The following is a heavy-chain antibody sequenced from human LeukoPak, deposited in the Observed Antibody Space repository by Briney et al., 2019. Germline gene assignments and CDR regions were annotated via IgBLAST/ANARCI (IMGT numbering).Heavy chain of an antibody. D-gene: IGHD3-10*01. J-gene: IGHJ3*02. CDR3: ARESLLRGIITGAFDI. CDR2: IYSGGTT. CDR1: GFTVSSNY. Sequence: PGGSLRLSCAASGFTVSSNYMSWVRQSPGKGLEWVSVIYSGGTTYYADSVMGRFTISRDISKNTLYLQMNSPRAEDTAVYYCARESLLRGIITGAFDIWGQGTKVTVSS. V-gene: IGHV3-53*01.